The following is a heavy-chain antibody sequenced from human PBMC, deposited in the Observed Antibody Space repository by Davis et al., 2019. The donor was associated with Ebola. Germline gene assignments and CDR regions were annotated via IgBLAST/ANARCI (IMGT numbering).Heavy chain of an antibody. D-gene: IGHD3-9*01. Sequence: GESLKISCETSGFTFTNYAIHWVRQPPGKTLEWVGLISIDGSHSQFATFGTGRFTLSRDNSRNTVYLQMSGLQVEDSAVYFCARGVRTFDRDDVDHWGQGTLVSVSS. CDR2: ISIDGSHS. V-gene: IGHV3-33*01. CDR3: ARGVRTFDRDDVDH. J-gene: IGHJ4*02. CDR1: GFTFTNYA.